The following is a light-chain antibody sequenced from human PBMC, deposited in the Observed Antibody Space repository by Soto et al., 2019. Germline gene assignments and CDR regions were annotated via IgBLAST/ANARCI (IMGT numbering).Light chain of an antibody. CDR1: QDIRNH. CDR2: PAY. Sequence: AVQMTQSPSSLSASVGDRVTITCRASQDIRNHLGWYQQKPGEAPKVLVYPAYALQSGVPSRFSGSGFGTHFTLTIDNLQPEDVSTFYCLQDHTYPYTFGQGTNLEI. J-gene: IGKJ2*01. V-gene: IGKV1-6*01. CDR3: LQDHTYPYT.